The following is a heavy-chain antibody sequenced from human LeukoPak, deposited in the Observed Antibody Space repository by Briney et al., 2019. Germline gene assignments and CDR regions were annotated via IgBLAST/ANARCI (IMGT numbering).Heavy chain of an antibody. Sequence: GASVKVSCKASGYTFTSYYMHWVRQAPGQGLEWMGIINPSGGSTSYAQKFQGRVTMTRDMSTSTVYMELSSLRSEDTAVYYCARGRWVSGSYYAHYYFDYWGQGTLVTVSS. V-gene: IGHV1-46*01. CDR1: GYTFTSYY. D-gene: IGHD3-10*01. CDR3: ARGRWVSGSYYAHYYFDY. J-gene: IGHJ4*02. CDR2: INPSGGST.